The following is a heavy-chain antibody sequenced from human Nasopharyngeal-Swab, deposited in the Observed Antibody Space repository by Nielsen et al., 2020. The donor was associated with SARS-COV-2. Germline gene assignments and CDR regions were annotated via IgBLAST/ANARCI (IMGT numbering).Heavy chain of an antibody. J-gene: IGHJ6*02. CDR1: GFTFSNFA. V-gene: IGHV3-23*01. CDR3: AKDRDSGDDSEEYYHYYGMDV. D-gene: IGHD5-12*01. Sequence: GESLKISCAASGFTFSNFAMSWVRQAPGKGLEWVSVISGDSDSTYSTDSVRGRFTISRDNSKNTLNLQMSNLRAEDTAIYYCAKDRDSGDDSEEYYHYYGMDVWGQGAPVTVSS. CDR2: ISGDSDST.